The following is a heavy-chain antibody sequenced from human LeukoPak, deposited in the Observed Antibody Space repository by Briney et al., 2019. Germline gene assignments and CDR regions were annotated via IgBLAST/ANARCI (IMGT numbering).Heavy chain of an antibody. CDR3: IAIAIEGYFDY. V-gene: IGHV4-34*01. D-gene: IGHD2-21*01. J-gene: IGHJ4*02. CDR1: GGSFSGYY. Sequence: SETLSLTCAVYGGSFSGYYWSWIRQPPGKGLEWIGEINHSGSTNYNPSLKSRVTISVDTSKNQFSLKLSSVTAADTAVYYCIAIAIEGYFDYWGQGTLVTVSS. CDR2: INHSGST.